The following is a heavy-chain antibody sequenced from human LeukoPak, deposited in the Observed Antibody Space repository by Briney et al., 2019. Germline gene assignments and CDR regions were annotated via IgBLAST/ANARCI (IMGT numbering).Heavy chain of an antibody. CDR1: GFTFSSYW. V-gene: IGHV3-74*01. Sequence: PGGSLRLSCAASGFTFSSYWMHWVRQAPGKGLVWVSRINSDGSSTSYADSVKGRFTISRDNAKNTLYLQMNSLRAEDTAVYYCARSGSYWYYYMDVWGKGTTVTISS. J-gene: IGHJ6*03. CDR3: ARSGSYWYYYMDV. CDR2: INSDGSST. D-gene: IGHD1-26*01.